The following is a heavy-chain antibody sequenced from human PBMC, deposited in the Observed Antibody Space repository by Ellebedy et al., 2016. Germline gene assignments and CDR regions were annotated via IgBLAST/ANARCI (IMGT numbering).Heavy chain of an antibody. D-gene: IGHD3-9*01. CDR1: GGSISSSSYY. J-gene: IGHJ4*02. CDR2: IYYSGST. Sequence: SETLSLTCTVSGGSISSSSYYWGWIRQPPGKGLEWIGSIYYSGSTYYNPSLKSRVTISVDTSKNQFSLKLSSVTAADTAVYYCAREIYDILTGYYADYWGQGTLVTVSS. V-gene: IGHV4-39*07. CDR3: AREIYDILTGYYADY.